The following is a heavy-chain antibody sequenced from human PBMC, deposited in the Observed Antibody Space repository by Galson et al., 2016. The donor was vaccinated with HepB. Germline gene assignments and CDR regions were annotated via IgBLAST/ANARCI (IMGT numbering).Heavy chain of an antibody. CDR2: IGHDGNNE. CDR3: ARGDPWYSSGWGPDY. J-gene: IGHJ4*02. CDR1: GFSFRAYG. Sequence: SLRLSCAASGFSFRAYGMHWVRQAPGKGLEWVAGIGHDGNNEYFMQSAKGRFTVSRDNSKNTRYLQMNTLGVEDTAVYYCARGDPWYSSGWGPDYWGQGTLVSVSS. V-gene: IGHV3-33*01. D-gene: IGHD6-19*01.